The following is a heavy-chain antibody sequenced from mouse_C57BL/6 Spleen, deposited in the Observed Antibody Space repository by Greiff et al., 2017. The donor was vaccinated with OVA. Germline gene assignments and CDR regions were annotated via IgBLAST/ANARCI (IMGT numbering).Heavy chain of an antibody. CDR2: INPSSGYT. D-gene: IGHD2-3*01. CDR1: GYTFTSYT. CDR3: ARSGIYDGFYFDY. Sequence: VQLQQSGAELARPGASVKMSCKASGYTFTSYTMHWVKQRPGQGLEWIGYINPSSGYTKYNQKFKDKATLTADKSSSTAYMQLSSLTSEDSAVYYGARSGIYDGFYFDYWGQGTTLTVSS. V-gene: IGHV1-4*01. J-gene: IGHJ2*01.